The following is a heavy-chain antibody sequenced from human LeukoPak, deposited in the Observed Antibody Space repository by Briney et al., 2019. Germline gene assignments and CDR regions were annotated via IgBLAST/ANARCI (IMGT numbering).Heavy chain of an antibody. CDR1: GFTFNIYG. J-gene: IGHJ4*02. Sequence: GRSLRLSCVASGFTFNIYGTHWVRQAPGKGLEWVAVISHEGSNQYYADSVKGRFTISRDNSKNTVFLQMNSLRAEDTAVYFCAKELSSGLPENWGQGTLVTVSS. D-gene: IGHD6-19*01. CDR3: AKELSSGLPEN. V-gene: IGHV3-30*18. CDR2: ISHEGSNQ.